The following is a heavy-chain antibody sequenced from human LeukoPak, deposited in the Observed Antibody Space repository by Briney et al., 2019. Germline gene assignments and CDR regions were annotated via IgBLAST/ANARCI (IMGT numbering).Heavy chain of an antibody. J-gene: IGHJ4*02. CDR3: ARDKFGAGTYVFDY. CDR1: GGSFTSYA. Sequence: SVKVSCTASGGSFTSYAISWVRQGPGQGLEWMGGIIPMFRTAIYAQNFHVRVTITADESTSTVYMELSSLRSEDTAVCYCARDKFGAGTYVFDYWGQGTLVTVSS. V-gene: IGHV1-69*13. CDR2: IIPMFRTA. D-gene: IGHD3-10*01.